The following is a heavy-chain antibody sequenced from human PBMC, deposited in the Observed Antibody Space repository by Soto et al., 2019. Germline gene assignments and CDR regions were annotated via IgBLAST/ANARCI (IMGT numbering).Heavy chain of an antibody. CDR2: ISGSGGST. Sequence: SLRLSCAASGFTVSGKKYLAWVRQAPGKGLEWVSAISGSGGSTYYADSVKGRFTISRDNAKNSLYLQMNSLRAEDTAVYYCARGGSGWYGFDYGMDVWGQGTTVTVSS. J-gene: IGHJ6*02. CDR1: GFTVSGKKY. V-gene: IGHV3-23*01. CDR3: ARGGSGWYGFDYGMDV. D-gene: IGHD6-19*01.